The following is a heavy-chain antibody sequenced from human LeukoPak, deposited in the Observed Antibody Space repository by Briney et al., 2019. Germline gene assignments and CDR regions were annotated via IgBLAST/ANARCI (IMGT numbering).Heavy chain of an antibody. CDR3: VKRDSSTWYFDY. V-gene: IGHV3-23*01. CDR1: GFTFSSYD. J-gene: IGHJ4*02. Sequence: GGSLILSCAASGFTFSSYDMTWVRQAPGKGLEWVSGISGSAGSKDYADSVKGRFTISRDNSKNTLYLQMNSLRAEDTAVYYCVKRDSSTWYFDYWGQGTLITVSS. D-gene: IGHD6-13*01. CDR2: ISGSAGSK.